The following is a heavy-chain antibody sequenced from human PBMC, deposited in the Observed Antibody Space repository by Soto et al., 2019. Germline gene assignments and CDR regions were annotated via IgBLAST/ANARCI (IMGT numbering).Heavy chain of an antibody. D-gene: IGHD1-26*01. Sequence: SETLSLTCTVSGGSISSGDYYWSWVRQPPGKGLEWIGYIYYSGSTYYNPSLKSRVTISVDTSKNQFSLKLSSVTAADTAVYYCAGLGGDLPTSSNWFDPWGQGTLVPVSS. CDR3: AGLGGDLPTSSNWFDP. J-gene: IGHJ5*02. CDR2: IYYSGST. V-gene: IGHV4-30-4*01. CDR1: GGSISSGDYY.